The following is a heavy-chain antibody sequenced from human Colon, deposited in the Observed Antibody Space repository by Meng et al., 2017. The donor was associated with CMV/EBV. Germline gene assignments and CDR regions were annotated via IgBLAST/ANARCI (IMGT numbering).Heavy chain of an antibody. CDR2: IYWDDNK. Sequence: LTCTFSGFSHNEYAVGLGWIHQPPGKALEWLAFIYWDDNKYYQPSLQSRLTITKDTSKNHVALTMTNMDPVDTATYYCAHGSGWLHDIWGQGALVTVSS. V-gene: IGHV2-5*02. D-gene: IGHD6-19*01. CDR1: GFSHNEYAVG. J-gene: IGHJ4*02. CDR3: AHGSGWLHDI.